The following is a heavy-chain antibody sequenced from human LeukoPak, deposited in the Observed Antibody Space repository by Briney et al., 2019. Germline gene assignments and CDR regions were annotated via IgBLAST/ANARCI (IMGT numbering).Heavy chain of an antibody. D-gene: IGHD3-10*01. V-gene: IGHV3-66*03. CDR2: IYSDNT. CDR3: AKLPGFGELLSAEYFDY. CDR1: GFTVGSNS. J-gene: IGHJ4*02. Sequence: GGSLRLSCTVSGFTVGSNSMSWVRQAPGKGLEWVSFIYSDNTHYSDSVKGRFTISRDNSKNTLYLQMNSLRAEDTAVYYCAKLPGFGELLSAEYFDYWGQGTLVTVSS.